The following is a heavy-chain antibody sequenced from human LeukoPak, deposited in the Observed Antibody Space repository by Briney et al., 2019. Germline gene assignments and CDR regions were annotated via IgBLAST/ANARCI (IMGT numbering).Heavy chain of an antibody. Sequence: SVKVSCKASRGTFSSYAISWVRQAPGQGLEWMGGIIPIFGTANYAQKFQGRVTITADESTSTAYMELSSLRSEDTAVYYCARDGIAAAGPPFDYWGQGTLVTVSS. V-gene: IGHV1-69*01. D-gene: IGHD6-13*01. J-gene: IGHJ4*02. CDR3: ARDGIAAAGPPFDY. CDR2: IIPIFGTA. CDR1: RGTFSSYA.